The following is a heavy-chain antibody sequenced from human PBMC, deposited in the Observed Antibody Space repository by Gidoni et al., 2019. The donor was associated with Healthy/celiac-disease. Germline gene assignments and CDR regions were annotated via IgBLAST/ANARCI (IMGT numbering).Heavy chain of an antibody. CDR1: GGSISSGGYS. CDR3: ARDLGYCSSTSCYMWFDP. D-gene: IGHD2-2*02. CDR2: IYHSGST. J-gene: IGHJ5*02. V-gene: IGHV4-30-2*01. Sequence: QLQLQESGSGLVKPSQTLSLTCAVAGGSISSGGYSWSWIRQPPGKGLEWIGYIYHSGSTYYNPSLKSRVTISVDRSKNQFSLKLSSVTAADTAVYYCARDLGYCSSTSCYMWFDPWGQGTLVTVSS.